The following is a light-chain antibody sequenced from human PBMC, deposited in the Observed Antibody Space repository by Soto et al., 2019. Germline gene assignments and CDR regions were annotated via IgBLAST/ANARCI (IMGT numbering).Light chain of an antibody. CDR2: AAS. CDR1: QSISSY. CDR3: QHGYSTPHP. V-gene: IGKV1-39*01. Sequence: DLQMTQSPSSLSASVGDRVTITCRASQSISSYLNWYQQKPGKAPKLLIYAASILQSGVPARFSGSGSGTDFNLTISSLQPEYFATYYCQHGYSTPHPFVQGTKLEMK. J-gene: IGKJ2*01.